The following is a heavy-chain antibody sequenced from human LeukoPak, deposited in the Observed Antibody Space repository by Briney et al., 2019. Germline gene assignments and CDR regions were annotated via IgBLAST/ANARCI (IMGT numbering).Heavy chain of an antibody. CDR3: AKSSSRLYYYYGMDV. J-gene: IGHJ6*02. Sequence: GGSLRLSCAASGSTFSSYAMSWVRQAPGKGLEWVSAISGSGGSTYYADSVKGRFTISRDNSKNTLYLQMNSLRAEDTAVYYCAKSSSRLYYYYGMDVWGQGTTVTVSS. CDR2: ISGSGGST. CDR1: GSTFSSYA. D-gene: IGHD6-19*01. V-gene: IGHV3-23*01.